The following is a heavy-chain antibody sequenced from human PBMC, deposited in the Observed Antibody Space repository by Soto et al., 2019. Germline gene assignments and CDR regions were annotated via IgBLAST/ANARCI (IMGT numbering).Heavy chain of an antibody. D-gene: IGHD5-12*01. CDR2: IYPGDSDS. Sequence: GESLKISCKGSGYSFPTYWLAWVRQTPGRGLEYMGIIYPGDSDSRYSPAFQGQVTISADKSINTAYLQWTSLKASDTAIYYCARSRVSTPRLEDPFDIWGQGTMLTVSS. CDR3: ARSRVSTPRLEDPFDI. J-gene: IGHJ3*02. CDR1: GYSFPTYW. V-gene: IGHV5-51*01.